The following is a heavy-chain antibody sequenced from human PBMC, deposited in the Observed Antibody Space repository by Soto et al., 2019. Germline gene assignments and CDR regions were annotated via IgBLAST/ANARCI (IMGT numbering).Heavy chain of an antibody. V-gene: IGHV3-23*01. CDR1: GFSFGSYA. CDR3: ARWSYLDY. J-gene: IGHJ4*02. CDR2: ISGSDGKT. D-gene: IGHD3-3*01. Sequence: SGGSLRLSCAASGFSFGSYALSWVRQAPGKGLERVSTISGSDGKTFYADSVKGRFSISRDTSQNTLYLQMNSLRADDTAIYYCARWSYLDYWGQGTRVTVSS.